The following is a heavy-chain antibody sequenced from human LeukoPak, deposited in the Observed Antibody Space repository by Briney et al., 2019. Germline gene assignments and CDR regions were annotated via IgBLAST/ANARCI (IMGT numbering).Heavy chain of an antibody. CDR3: ARSRGSSAPEY. CDR1: GFTFSDYS. V-gene: IGHV3-48*01. D-gene: IGHD6-6*01. Sequence: GGSLRLSCEASGFTFSDYSMNWVRQAPGKGLEWVPYISSSSSPIYYADSVKGRFTISRDNAKNSLYLQMNSLRAEDTAVYYCARSRGSSAPEYWGQGTLVTVSS. CDR2: ISSSSSPI. J-gene: IGHJ4*02.